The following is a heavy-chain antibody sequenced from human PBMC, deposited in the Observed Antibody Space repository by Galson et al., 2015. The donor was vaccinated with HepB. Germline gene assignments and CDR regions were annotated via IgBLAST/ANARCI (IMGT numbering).Heavy chain of an antibody. V-gene: IGHV1-18*01. J-gene: IGHJ4*02. Sequence: SVKVSCKASGYTFSSYGISWVRQAPGQGLEWMGWISAYNGYTHFAQKLQGRVTMTTDTSTSTAYMELTSLRSDDTAVYYCARGPIRMNTVSSSQIFDYWGQGTLVTVSS. CDR3: ARGPIRMNTVSSSQIFDY. CDR2: ISAYNGYT. D-gene: IGHD4-17*01. CDR1: GYTFSSYG.